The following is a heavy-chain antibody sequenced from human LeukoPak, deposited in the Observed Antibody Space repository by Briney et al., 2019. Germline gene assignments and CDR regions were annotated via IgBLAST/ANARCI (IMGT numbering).Heavy chain of an antibody. J-gene: IGHJ6*03. CDR3: ARTTEGGYSYGSFYYYYMDV. Sequence: PSETLSLTCTVSGDSITSYYWSWIRQTPEKGLEWIGYVSNSGRSDYGPSLKSRVTMSIDTSKNQFSLKLSSVTAADTAVYYCARTTEGGYSYGSFYYYYMDVWGKGATVTISS. D-gene: IGHD5-18*01. V-gene: IGHV4-59*01. CDR1: GDSITSYY. CDR2: VSNSGRS.